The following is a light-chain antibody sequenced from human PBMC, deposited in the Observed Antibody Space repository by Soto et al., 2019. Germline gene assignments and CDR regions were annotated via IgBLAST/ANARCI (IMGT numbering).Light chain of an antibody. CDR2: WAS. Sequence: DIVMTQSPDSLGVSLGERATINCKSSQSVLYSSNNKNYLAWYQQKPGQPPKLLIYWASTRESGVPDRFSGSGSGTDFTLTISSLQVEDVAVYYCQHYYTTPRTFGQGTKVEVK. CDR1: QSVLYSSNNKNY. J-gene: IGKJ1*01. V-gene: IGKV4-1*01. CDR3: QHYYTTPRT.